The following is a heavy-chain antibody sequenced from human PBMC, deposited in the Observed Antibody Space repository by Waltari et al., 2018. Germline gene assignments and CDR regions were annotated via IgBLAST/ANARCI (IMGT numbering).Heavy chain of an antibody. CDR2: ISSNGGST. V-gene: IGHV3-64D*08. CDR1: GFTFSSYA. CDR3: VKEVGAIPGTSRFDY. J-gene: IGHJ4*02. D-gene: IGHD1-26*01. Sequence: EVQLVESGGGLVQPGGSLRLSCSASGFTFSSYAMHWVRQAPGKGLEYVSAISSNGGSTYYADSVKGRFTISRDNSKNTLYLQMSSLRAEDTAVYYCVKEVGAIPGTSRFDYWGQGTLVTVSS.